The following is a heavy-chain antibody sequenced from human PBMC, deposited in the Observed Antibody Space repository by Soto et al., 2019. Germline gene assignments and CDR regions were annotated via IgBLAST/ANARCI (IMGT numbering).Heavy chain of an antibody. J-gene: IGHJ4*02. Sequence: GGSLRLSCAASGFTFSSYAMSWVRQAPGKGLEWVSAISGSGGSTYYADSVKGRFTISRDNSKNTLYLQMNSLRAEDTAVYYCAKDPLYYDEYSSSSRSDYWGQGTLVTVSS. D-gene: IGHD6-6*01. CDR1: GFTFSSYA. CDR3: AKDPLYYDEYSSSSRSDY. CDR2: ISGSGGST. V-gene: IGHV3-23*01.